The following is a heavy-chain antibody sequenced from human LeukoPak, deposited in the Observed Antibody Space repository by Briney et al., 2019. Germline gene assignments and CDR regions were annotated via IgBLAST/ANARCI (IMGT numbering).Heavy chain of an antibody. CDR1: GGSISSTSYY. CDR3: ARLYYGMDV. CDR2: MHYTGNT. J-gene: IGHJ6*02. V-gene: IGHV4-39*01. Sequence: SETLSLTCTVSGGSISSTSYYWGWIRQPPGEGLEWIGSMHYTGNTHYSPSLKSRVTISVDTSKNQFSLELNSVTAADTAVYYCARLYYGMDVWGQGTTVTVSS.